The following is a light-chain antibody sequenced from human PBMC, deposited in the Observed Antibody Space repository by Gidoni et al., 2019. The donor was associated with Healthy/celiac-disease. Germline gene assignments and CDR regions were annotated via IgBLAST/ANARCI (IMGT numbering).Light chain of an antibody. CDR2: AAS. V-gene: IGKV1-8*01. CDR1: QGISSY. Sequence: AIRMTQAPSSFSASTGDRVTITWRSSQGISSYLAWYQQKPGKAPTLLIYAASTLQSGVPSRFSGSGSGTDFTLTISCLQSEDFATYYCQQYYSYPRTFGQGTKVEIK. CDR3: QQYYSYPRT. J-gene: IGKJ1*01.